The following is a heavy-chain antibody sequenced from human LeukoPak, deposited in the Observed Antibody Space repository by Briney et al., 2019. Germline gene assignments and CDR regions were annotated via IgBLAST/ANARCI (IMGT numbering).Heavy chain of an antibody. J-gene: IGHJ4*02. CDR3: ATVAEDQVHAFDF. Sequence: ASVRVSCKTSGYTFTDYYLHWVRQAPGQGLEWMGWIHPANGGTKFAQKFQGRVTMTRDTSISTAYMELSSLRSNDTAVYSCATVAEDQVHAFDFWGQGTLVTVSS. CDR2: IHPANGGT. V-gene: IGHV1-2*02. CDR1: GYTFTDYY.